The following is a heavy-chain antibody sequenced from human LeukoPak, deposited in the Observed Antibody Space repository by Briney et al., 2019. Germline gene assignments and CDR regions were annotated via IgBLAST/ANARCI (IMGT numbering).Heavy chain of an antibody. CDR2: INPNSGGT. CDR1: GGTFSSYA. V-gene: IGHV1-2*02. J-gene: IGHJ4*02. D-gene: IGHD3-10*01. CDR3: ARTMVRGVIIGLDY. Sequence: ASVKVSCKASGGTFSSYAISWVRQAPGQGLEWMGWINPNSGGTNYAQKFQGRVTMTRDTSISTAYMELSRLRSDDTAVYYCARTMVRGVIIGLDYWGQGTLVTVFS.